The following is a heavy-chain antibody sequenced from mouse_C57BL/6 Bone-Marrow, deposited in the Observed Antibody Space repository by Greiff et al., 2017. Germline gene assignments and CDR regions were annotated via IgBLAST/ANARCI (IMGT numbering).Heavy chain of an antibody. CDR2: IDPENGDT. CDR1: GFNIKDDY. CDR3: TTFDGCYYFDY. D-gene: IGHD2-3*01. J-gene: IGHJ2*01. V-gene: IGHV14-4*01. Sequence: VQLQQSGAELVRPGASVKLSCTASGFNIKDDYMHWVKQRPEQGLEWIGWIDPENGDTEYASKFQGKATITADTSSNTAYLQLSSLTSEDTAVYYCTTFDGCYYFDYWGQGTTLTVSS.